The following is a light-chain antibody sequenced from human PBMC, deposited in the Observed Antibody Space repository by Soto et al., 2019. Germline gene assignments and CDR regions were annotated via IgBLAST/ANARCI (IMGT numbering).Light chain of an antibody. CDR3: QQYDNWPPWT. J-gene: IGKJ1*01. V-gene: IGKV3-15*01. Sequence: EMVMTQSPDTLSVSPGERVTLSCRASESVRRNLAWYQQKPGQAPRLLIYGASTRANGIPARFSGSGSETDFTLTISSLQSEDFAVYYCQQYDNWPPWTFGQGTKVEIK. CDR1: ESVRRN. CDR2: GAS.